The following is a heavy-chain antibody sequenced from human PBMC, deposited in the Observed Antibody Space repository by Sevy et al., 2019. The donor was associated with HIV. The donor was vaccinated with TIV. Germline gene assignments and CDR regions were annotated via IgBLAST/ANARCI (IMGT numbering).Heavy chain of an antibody. V-gene: IGHV4-34*01. CDR3: ARHCPGTSCCHAFDI. Sequence: WETLSLTCAVYGGSFSGYYWSWIRQPPGKGLEWIGEIYHSGSTNYNPSLKSRVTISVDTSKNQFSLKLSSVTAADTAVYYCARHCPGTSCCHAFDIWGQGTMVTVSS. D-gene: IGHD2-8*02. CDR1: GGSFSGYY. CDR2: IYHSGST. J-gene: IGHJ3*02.